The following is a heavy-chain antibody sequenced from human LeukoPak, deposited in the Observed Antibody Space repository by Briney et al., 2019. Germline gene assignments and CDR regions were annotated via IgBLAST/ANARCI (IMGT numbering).Heavy chain of an antibody. CDR2: IKSKTDGGTT. CDR3: TTGVYSSSWYYDY. V-gene: IGHV3-15*01. D-gene: IGHD6-13*01. J-gene: IGHJ4*02. CDR1: GFTFSNAW. Sequence: PGGSLRLSCAASGFTFSNAWMSWVRQAPGKGLEWVGCIKSKTDGGTTDYAAPVKGRFTISRDDSKNTLYLQMNSLKTEDTAVYYCTTGVYSSSWYYDYWGQGTLVTVSS.